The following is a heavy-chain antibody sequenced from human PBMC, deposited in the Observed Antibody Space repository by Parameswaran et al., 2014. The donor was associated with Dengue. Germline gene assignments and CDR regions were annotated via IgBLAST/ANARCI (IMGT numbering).Heavy chain of an antibody. V-gene: IGHV3-23*01. D-gene: IGHD3-3*01. J-gene: IGHJ4*02. Sequence: RWIRQPQEGLEWVSAISSSGGSTYYADSVKGRFTISRDNSKNTLYLQMNSLRAEDTAVYYCAKTRDYDFWSGYSVFDYWGQGTLVTVSS. CDR3: AKTRDYDFWSGYSVFDY. CDR2: ISSSGGST.